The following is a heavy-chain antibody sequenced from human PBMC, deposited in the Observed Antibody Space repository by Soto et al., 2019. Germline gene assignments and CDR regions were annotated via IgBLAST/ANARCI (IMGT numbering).Heavy chain of an antibody. V-gene: IGHV4-31*03. J-gene: IGHJ5*02. CDR1: GGSISSGGYY. CDR3: ARELITMVRGAKVYNGWFDP. CDR2: IYYSGST. Sequence: PSETLSLTCTVSGGSISSGGYYWSWIRQHPGKGLEWIGYIYYSGSTYYNPSLKSRVTISVDTSKNQFSLKLSSVTAADTAVYYCARELITMVRGAKVYNGWFDPWGQGTLVTVSS. D-gene: IGHD3-10*01.